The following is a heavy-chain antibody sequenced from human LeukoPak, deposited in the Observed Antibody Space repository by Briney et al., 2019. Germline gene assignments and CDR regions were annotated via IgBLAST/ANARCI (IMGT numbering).Heavy chain of an antibody. CDR3: ATGNYYDSRGYYTFGH. CDR2: INGDGSTT. D-gene: IGHD3-22*01. CDR1: GFTFSRYW. Sequence: GGSLRLSCAASGFTFSRYWMHWVRHAPGKGLVWGSRINGDGSTTIYADSVKGGFTISRDNAKNTLYLQMNSLRAEDTAVYYCATGNYYDSRGYYTFGHWGQGTLVTVSS. J-gene: IGHJ1*01. V-gene: IGHV3-74*01.